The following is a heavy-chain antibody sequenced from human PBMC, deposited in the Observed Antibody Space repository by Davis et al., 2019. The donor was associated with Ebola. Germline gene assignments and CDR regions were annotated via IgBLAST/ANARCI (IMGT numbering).Heavy chain of an antibody. D-gene: IGHD3-3*01. CDR1: GGSFSVYY. CDR3: ARRTYDFGMDV. V-gene: IGHV4-34*01. CDR2: INHSGST. Sequence: SETLSLTCAVYGGSFSVYYWSWIRQPPGQGLEWIGEINHSGSTNYNPSLKSRVTISVDTSKNQFSLKLSSVTAADTAVYYCARRTYDFGMDVWGQGTTVTVSS. J-gene: IGHJ6*02.